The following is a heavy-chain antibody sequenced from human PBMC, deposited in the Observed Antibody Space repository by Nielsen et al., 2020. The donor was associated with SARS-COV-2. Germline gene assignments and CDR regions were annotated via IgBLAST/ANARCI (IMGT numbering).Heavy chain of an antibody. CDR1: GGSVNTHAW. CDR3: ARHGLLWFGEPHYYMDV. D-gene: IGHD3-10*01. J-gene: IGHJ6*03. Sequence: SETLSLTCAVFGGSVNTHAWWSWVRQAPGKGLEWIGEVYHSGATNYNPSLRSRVTLSMDKSRNQFSLKLSSVTAADTAVYYCARHGLLWFGEPHYYMDVWGKGTTVTVSS. V-gene: IGHV4-4*02. CDR2: VYHSGAT.